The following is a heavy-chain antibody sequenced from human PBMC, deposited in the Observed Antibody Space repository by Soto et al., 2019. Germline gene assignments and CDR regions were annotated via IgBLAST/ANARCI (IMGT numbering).Heavy chain of an antibody. Sequence: PSETLSLTCAVSGGSISTSNWWSWVRQPPGKGLEWIGEVYRTGSTNYNPSLESRLTTSVDKSKNQFSLKLSSVTAADTAVYYCARAYDYSSNWFDPWGQGTLVTVS. D-gene: IGHD4-4*01. V-gene: IGHV4-4*02. CDR1: GGSISTSNW. CDR3: ARAYDYSSNWFDP. J-gene: IGHJ5*02. CDR2: VYRTGST.